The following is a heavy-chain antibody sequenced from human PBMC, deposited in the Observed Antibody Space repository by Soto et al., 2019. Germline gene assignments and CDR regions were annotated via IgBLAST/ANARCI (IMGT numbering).Heavy chain of an antibody. CDR3: AKDLVGSNADYYDY. CDR2: ISGSGGST. Sequence: GGSLGLSCAASGFTFSSYAMSWVRKDPGKGMEWVAAISGSGGSTYYADSVKGRFTISRENSKNTLYLQMNSLRAEDAAVYYCAKDLVGSNADYYDYWGQGTLVTVSS. J-gene: IGHJ4*02. D-gene: IGHD2-15*01. CDR1: GFTFSSYA. V-gene: IGHV3-23*01.